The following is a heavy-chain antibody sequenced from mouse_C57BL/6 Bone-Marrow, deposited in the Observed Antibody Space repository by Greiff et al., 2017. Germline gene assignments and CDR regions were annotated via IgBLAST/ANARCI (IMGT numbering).Heavy chain of an antibody. J-gene: IGHJ4*01. D-gene: IGHD1-1*01. CDR3: ARHGICYYGSRHAMDY. V-gene: IGHV1-62-2*01. CDR1: GYTFTEYT. CDR2: FYPGSGSI. Sequence: QVQLQQSGAELVKPGASVKLSCKASGYTFTEYTIPWVQQRSGQGLEWIGWFYPGSGSIKYNEKFKDRATLTADKSSSTVYMALSRLTSEDSAVYFCARHGICYYGSRHAMDYWGQGTSVTVSS.